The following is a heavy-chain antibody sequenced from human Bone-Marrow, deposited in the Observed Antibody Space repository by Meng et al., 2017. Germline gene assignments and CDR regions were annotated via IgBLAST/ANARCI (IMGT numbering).Heavy chain of an antibody. D-gene: IGHD6-19*01. V-gene: IGHV4-34*01. CDR2: INHSGST. CDR1: GGSFSGYY. Sequence: SETLSLTCAVYGGSFSGYYWSWIRQSPGKLLEWIGEINHSGSTNYNPSLKSRVTISVDTSKNQFSLKLSSVTAADTAVYYCAGENVGIAVAGVRYYYGMDVWGQGTTVTVSS. J-gene: IGHJ6*02. CDR3: AGENVGIAVAGVRYYYGMDV.